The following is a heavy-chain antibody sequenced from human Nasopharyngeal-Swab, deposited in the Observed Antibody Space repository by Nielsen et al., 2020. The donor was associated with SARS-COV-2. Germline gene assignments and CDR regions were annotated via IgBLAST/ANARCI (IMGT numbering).Heavy chain of an antibody. CDR3: SRDPRPPDF. J-gene: IGHJ4*02. CDR1: GFTFSSYA. Sequence: GESLKISCAASGFTFSSYAMSWVRQAPAKGLEWVSAISTGAVSTFYADSVRGRFTISRDNAKNSLYLQMDSLRAEDTAVYYCSRDPRPPDFWGQGTLVTVSS. V-gene: IGHV3-23*01. CDR2: ISTGAVST.